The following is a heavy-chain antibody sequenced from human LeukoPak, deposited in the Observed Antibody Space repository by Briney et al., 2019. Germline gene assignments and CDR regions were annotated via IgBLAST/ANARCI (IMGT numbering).Heavy chain of an antibody. Sequence: ASVKVSCKASGYTFTGYYMHWVRQAPGQGLEWMGWINPNSGGTNFAQNFQGRVTMTRDMSINTVYMELSRLRSDGTAVYYCARESTTVRGIMFSTMCFDPWGQGTLVTVSS. CDR1: GYTFTGYY. CDR2: INPNSGGT. J-gene: IGHJ5*02. CDR3: ARESTTVRGIMFSTMCFDP. D-gene: IGHD3-10*01. V-gene: IGHV1-2*02.